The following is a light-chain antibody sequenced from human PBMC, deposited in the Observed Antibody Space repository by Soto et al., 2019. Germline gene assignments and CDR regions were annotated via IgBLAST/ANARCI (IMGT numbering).Light chain of an antibody. CDR3: SSYTSSSTRV. Sequence: QSVLTQPASVSGSPGQSITISCTGASSDVGGYNYVSWYQQNPGKAPKLMIYEVSNRPSGVSNRFSGSKSGNTASLTISGLQAEDEADYYCSSYTSSSTRVFGTGTKLTVL. V-gene: IGLV2-14*01. J-gene: IGLJ1*01. CDR2: EVS. CDR1: SSDVGGYNY.